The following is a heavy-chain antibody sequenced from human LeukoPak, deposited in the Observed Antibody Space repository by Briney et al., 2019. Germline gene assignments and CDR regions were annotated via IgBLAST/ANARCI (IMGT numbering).Heavy chain of an antibody. J-gene: IGHJ4*02. CDR1: GFTSSRYR. CDR3: ARQDYSDSSGYDPLDN. Sequence: GGSLRLSCAASGFTSSRYRMNWVRQAPGKGLEWVSSISSGSSYINYADSVKGRFTISRDNANNSLYLQMNSLRAEDTAVYYCARQDYSDSSGYDPLDNWGQGTLVTVSS. D-gene: IGHD3-22*01. V-gene: IGHV3-21*01. CDR2: ISSGSSYI.